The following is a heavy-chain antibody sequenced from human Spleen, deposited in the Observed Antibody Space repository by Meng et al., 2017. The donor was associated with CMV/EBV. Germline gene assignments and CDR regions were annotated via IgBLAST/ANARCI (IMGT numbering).Heavy chain of an antibody. D-gene: IGHD2-2*02. V-gene: IGHV1-2*02. CDR2: IHPHRGDT. CDR3: ARAEDIIVEPAAIGSITGTTLLN. CDR1: GYTFTAHY. J-gene: IGHJ4*02. Sequence: ASVKVSCKASGYTFTAHYFHWVRQAPGQGLEWMGWIHPHRGDTNYAQQFQGRVTLTRDTSINTAYMDLSRLRSDDTAVYFCARAEDIIVEPAAIGSITGTTLLNWGQGTLVTVSS.